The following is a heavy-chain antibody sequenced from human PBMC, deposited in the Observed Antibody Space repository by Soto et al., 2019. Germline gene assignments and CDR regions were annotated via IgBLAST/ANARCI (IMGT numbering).Heavy chain of an antibody. Sequence: PGGSLRLSCAASGFTFSSYAMSWVRQAPGKGLEWVSLISGTGGSTFYADSVKGRFTISRDSSKNTLYLQMNSLRAEDTALYYCAKFTLVVVYASSFDFWGQGTLVTVSS. CDR3: AKFTLVVVYASSFDF. CDR1: GFTFSSYA. V-gene: IGHV3-23*01. CDR2: ISGTGGST. J-gene: IGHJ4*02. D-gene: IGHD2-8*02.